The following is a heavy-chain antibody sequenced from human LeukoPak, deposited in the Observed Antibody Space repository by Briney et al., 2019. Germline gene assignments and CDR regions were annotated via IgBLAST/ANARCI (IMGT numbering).Heavy chain of an antibody. D-gene: IGHD1-26*01. CDR3: ARWGSYFSPFDY. J-gene: IGHJ4*02. CDR2: INHSGST. Sequence: SETLSLTCAVYGGSFSGYYWSWIRQPPGKGLEWIGEINHSGSTNYNPSLESRVTISVDTSKNQFSLKLSSVTAADTAVYYCARWGSYFSPFDYWGQGTLVTVSS. V-gene: IGHV4-34*01. CDR1: GGSFSGYY.